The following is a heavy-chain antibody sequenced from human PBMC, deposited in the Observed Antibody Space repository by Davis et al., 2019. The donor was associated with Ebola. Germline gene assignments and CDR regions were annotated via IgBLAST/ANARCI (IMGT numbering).Heavy chain of an antibody. CDR1: GGSIISSSSY. V-gene: IGHV4-39*01. J-gene: IGHJ6*04. D-gene: IGHD6-13*01. Sequence: SETLSLTCTVSGGSIISSSSYWGWIRQPPRKGLEWIGSIYYSGITYYNPSLKSRVTISVDTSKNQFSLKLSSVTAADTAVYYCARRIAAAGIYYYYYGMDVWGKGTTVTVSS. CDR2: IYYSGIT. CDR3: ARRIAAAGIYYYYYGMDV.